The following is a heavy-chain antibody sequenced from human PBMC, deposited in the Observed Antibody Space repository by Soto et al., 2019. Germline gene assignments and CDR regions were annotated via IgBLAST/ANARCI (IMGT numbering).Heavy chain of an antibody. CDR2: IYYSGST. CDR1: GGSISSYY. D-gene: IGHD1-7*01. J-gene: IGHJ5*02. Sequence: SETLSLTCTVSGGSISSYYWSWIRQPPGKGLEWIGYIYYSGSTNYNPSLKSRVTISVDTSKNQFSLKLSSVTAADTAVYYCARHVLSDNWNYEIAWFDPWGQGTLVTVS. V-gene: IGHV4-59*08. CDR3: ARHVLSDNWNYEIAWFDP.